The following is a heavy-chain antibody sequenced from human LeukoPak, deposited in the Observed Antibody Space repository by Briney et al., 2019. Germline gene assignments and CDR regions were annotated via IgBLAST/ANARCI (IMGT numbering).Heavy chain of an antibody. Sequence: GGSLRLSCAASGFTFSSDAMSWGRQAPGKGLEWVSVIYSGGSTYYADSVKGRFTIARDNSKNTLYLQMNSLRAEDTAVYYCARVYIGYDYSRHFDYWGQGTLVTVSS. J-gene: IGHJ4*02. D-gene: IGHD5-12*01. CDR2: IYSGGST. CDR1: GFTFSSDA. CDR3: ARVYIGYDYSRHFDY. V-gene: IGHV3-66*01.